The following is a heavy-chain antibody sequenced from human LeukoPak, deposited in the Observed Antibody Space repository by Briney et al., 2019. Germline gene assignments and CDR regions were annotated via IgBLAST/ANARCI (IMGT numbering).Heavy chain of an antibody. V-gene: IGHV3-66*01. D-gene: IGHD2-2*01. CDR3: CSSTSFAYGMDV. J-gene: IGHJ6*02. Sequence: GGSLRLSCAASGFTVSINYMSWVRQAPGKGLEWVSVIYSGGSTYYADSVKGRFTISRDNSKNTLYLQMNSLRAEDTAVYYCCSSTSFAYGMDVWGQGTTVTVSS. CDR2: IYSGGST. CDR1: GFTVSINY.